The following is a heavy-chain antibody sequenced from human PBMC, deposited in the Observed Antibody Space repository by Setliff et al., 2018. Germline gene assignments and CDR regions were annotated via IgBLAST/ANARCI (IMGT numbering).Heavy chain of an antibody. J-gene: IGHJ4*02. CDR1: GYTLTELS. CDR3: ARDSGS. Sequence: ASVKVSCKVSGYTLTELSMHWVRQAPGKGLEWMGGFDPEDGETIYAQKLQGRVTMTTDTSTSTAYMELRSLRSDDTAVYYCARDSGSWGQGTLVTVSS. V-gene: IGHV1-24*01. CDR2: FDPEDGET. D-gene: IGHD6-25*01.